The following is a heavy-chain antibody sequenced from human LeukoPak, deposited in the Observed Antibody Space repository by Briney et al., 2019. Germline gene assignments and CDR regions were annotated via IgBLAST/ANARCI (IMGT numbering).Heavy chain of an antibody. J-gene: IGHJ3*02. Sequence: GGSLRLSCAASGFTFSSYSMNWVRQAPGKGLEWVSSISSSSSYIYYADSVKGRFTISRDNAKNSLYLQMNSLRAEDTAVYYCARFRSSGRPAYDAFDIWGQGTMVTVSS. CDR3: ARFRSSGRPAYDAFDI. D-gene: IGHD3-22*01. CDR1: GFTFSSYS. V-gene: IGHV3-21*01. CDR2: ISSSSSYI.